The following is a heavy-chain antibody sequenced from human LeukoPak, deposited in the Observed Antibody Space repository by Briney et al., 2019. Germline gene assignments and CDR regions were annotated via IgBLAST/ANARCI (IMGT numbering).Heavy chain of an antibody. CDR3: ARGKRGYSSSWYDY. J-gene: IGHJ4*02. V-gene: IGHV4-59*12. CDR2: VYDSGSN. Sequence: SEPLSLTCSVSGHSLSDDYWSWIRQPPGKGLEWIGYVYDSGSNHYNPSLKSRVTISVDTSKNQFSLKLSSVTAADTAVYYCARGKRGYSSSWYDYWGQGTLVTVSS. D-gene: IGHD6-13*01. CDR1: GHSLSDDY.